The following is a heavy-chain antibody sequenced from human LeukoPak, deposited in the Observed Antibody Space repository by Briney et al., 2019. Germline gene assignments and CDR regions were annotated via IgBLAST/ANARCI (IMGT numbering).Heavy chain of an antibody. V-gene: IGHV1-69*04. J-gene: IGHJ6*02. CDR2: IIPIFGIA. CDR1: GGTFSSYA. D-gene: IGHD6-19*01. Sequence: SVKVSCEASGGTFSSYAISWVRQAPGQGLEWMGRIIPIFGIANYAQKFQGRVTITADKSTSTAYMELSSLRSEDTAVYYCAREVAGTQGSYYYYYGMDVWGQGTTVTVSS. CDR3: AREVAGTQGSYYYYYGMDV.